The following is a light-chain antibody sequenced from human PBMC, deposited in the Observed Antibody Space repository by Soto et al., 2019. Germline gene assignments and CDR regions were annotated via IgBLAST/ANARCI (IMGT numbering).Light chain of an antibody. CDR1: QSISNSY. CDR2: GAS. V-gene: IGKV3-20*01. J-gene: IGKJ4*01. Sequence: ESVLTQSPGTLSLSPGERVALSCRASQSISNSYLAWYQQKPGQPPRLLVYGASSRAAGIPDRFSGSGSATDFTLTISRLEPEDFAVYYCQRYGSGLTFAGGTKVE. CDR3: QRYGSGLT.